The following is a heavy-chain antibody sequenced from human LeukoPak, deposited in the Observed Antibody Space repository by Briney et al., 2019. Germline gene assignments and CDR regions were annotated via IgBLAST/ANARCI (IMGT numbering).Heavy chain of an antibody. CDR1: GFTFSSYA. J-gene: IGHJ4*02. CDR3: AREPLDY. CDR2: ISSNGGST. V-gene: IGHV3-64*01. D-gene: IGHD1-14*01. Sequence: GGSLRLSCTASGFTFSSYAMHWVPQAPGKGLEYVSAISSNGGSTYYANSVKGRFTISRDNSKNTLYLQMGSLRAEDMAVYYCAREPLDYWGQGTPVTVSS.